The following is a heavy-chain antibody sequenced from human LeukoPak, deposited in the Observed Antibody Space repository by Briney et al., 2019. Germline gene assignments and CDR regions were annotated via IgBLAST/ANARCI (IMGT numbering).Heavy chain of an antibody. CDR1: GGSISTYY. D-gene: IGHD6-13*01. CDR2: IYYSGST. CDR3: ARLADVAKPNVAYWYFDL. V-gene: IGHV4-59*08. Sequence: SETLSLTCTVSGGSISTYYWSWIRQPPGKGLEWIAYIYYSGSTNYNPSLKSRVTISVDTSKNQFSLKLNSVTAADTAVYYCARLADVAKPNVAYWYFDLWGRGTLVTVSS. J-gene: IGHJ2*01.